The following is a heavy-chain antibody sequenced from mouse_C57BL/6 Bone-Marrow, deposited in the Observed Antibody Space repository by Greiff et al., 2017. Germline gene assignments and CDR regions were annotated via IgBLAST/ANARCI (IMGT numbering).Heavy chain of an antibody. D-gene: IGHD3-1*01. V-gene: IGHV1-55*01. J-gene: IGHJ2*01. Sequence: VQLQQPGAELVKPGASVKMSCTASGYTFTSYWITWVKQRPGQGLEWIGDIYPTSGRTNYNEKFKSKAILTVDTSSNTAYMQLNSLTSGDSAVFYCASSGPLDRSFDYWGQGTTLTVSS. CDR2: IYPTSGRT. CDR3: ASSGPLDRSFDY. CDR1: GYTFTSYW.